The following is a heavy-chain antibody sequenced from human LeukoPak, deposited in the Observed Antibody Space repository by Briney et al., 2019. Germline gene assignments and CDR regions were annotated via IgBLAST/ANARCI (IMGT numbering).Heavy chain of an antibody. D-gene: IGHD1-1*01. Sequence: GGSLRLSCAASRFTFSSYAMSWVRQAPGKGLESVSGISSSGGSTYYADSVKGRFTISRDNSKNTLYLHMNSLRAEDTAVYYCATDPQITNWYDYFDFWGQGTLVTVSS. CDR1: RFTFSSYA. CDR2: ISSSGGST. J-gene: IGHJ4*02. V-gene: IGHV3-23*01. CDR3: ATDPQITNWYDYFDF.